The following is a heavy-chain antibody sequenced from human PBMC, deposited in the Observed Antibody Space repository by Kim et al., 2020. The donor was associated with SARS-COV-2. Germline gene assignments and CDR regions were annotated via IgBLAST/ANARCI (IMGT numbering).Heavy chain of an antibody. Sequence: GGSLRLSCAASGFTFSSYSMNWVRQAPGKGLEWVSSISSSSSYIYYADSVKGRFTISRDNAKNSLYLQMNSLRAEDTAVYYCARVGLGSLYYDYVWGSYRGIDYWGQGTLVTVSS. J-gene: IGHJ4*02. D-gene: IGHD3-16*02. V-gene: IGHV3-21*01. CDR3: ARVGLGSLYYDYVWGSYRGIDY. CDR1: GFTFSSYS. CDR2: ISSSSSYI.